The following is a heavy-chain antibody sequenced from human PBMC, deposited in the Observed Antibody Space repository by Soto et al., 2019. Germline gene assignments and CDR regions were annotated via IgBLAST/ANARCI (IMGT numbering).Heavy chain of an antibody. CDR2: TYYRSEWYN. V-gene: IGHV6-1*01. J-gene: IGHJ6*02. Sequence: SQTLSLTCAVSGDSVSSDSAAWNWIRQSPSRGLEWLGRTYYRSEWYNDYAVSMKSRIVITPATSKNQFSLQLNSVTPEDTAVYFCARDYYYGMDVWGQGTTVTVSS. CDR1: GDSVSSDSAA. CDR3: ARDYYYGMDV.